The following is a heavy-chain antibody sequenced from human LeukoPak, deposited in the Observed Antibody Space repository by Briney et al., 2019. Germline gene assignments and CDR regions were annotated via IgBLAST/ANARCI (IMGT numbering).Heavy chain of an antibody. J-gene: IGHJ3*01. CDR1: VGSISSTGYC. CDR2: ICNSGST. D-gene: IGHD3-22*01. Sequence: SETLSLTCAVSVGSISSTGYCWAWIRQPPGRWLEWIGTICNSGSTYHNTSLKSRITMSEDTSRNQFSLKLSSVDAADTAVYYCAKAGVRYFDSSGLYAFDFWGQGTAVTVSS. CDR3: AKAGVRYFDSSGLYAFDF. V-gene: IGHV4-39*01.